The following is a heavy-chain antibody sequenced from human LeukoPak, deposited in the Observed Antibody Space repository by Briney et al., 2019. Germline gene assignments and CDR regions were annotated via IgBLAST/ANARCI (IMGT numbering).Heavy chain of an antibody. D-gene: IGHD3-22*01. Sequence: SETLSLTSTVSGGSISSYYWSWIRQPPGKGLEWIGYIYYSGSTNYNPSLKSRVTISVDTSKNQFSLKLSSVTAADTAVYYCARVGDSSGYTLDYWGQGTLVTVSS. CDR1: GGSISSYY. CDR2: IYYSGST. J-gene: IGHJ4*02. CDR3: ARVGDSSGYTLDY. V-gene: IGHV4-59*01.